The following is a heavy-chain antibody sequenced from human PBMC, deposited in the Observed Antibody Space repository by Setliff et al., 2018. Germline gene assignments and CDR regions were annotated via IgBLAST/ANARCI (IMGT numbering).Heavy chain of an antibody. CDR2: FHTGGST. V-gene: IGHV4-61*09. J-gene: IGHJ5*02. D-gene: IGHD3-3*01. CDR3: ARAGPTVTFFRVLVISWCDP. CDR1: DDSISSGSYY. Sequence: PSETLSLTCTVSDDSISSGSYYWTWIRQPAGKGLEWIGHFHTGGSTNYNRSLRSRVSISVDTSKNQFSLKLSSVTAADTATYYCARAGPTVTFFRVLVISWCDPWGQGSLVTVSS.